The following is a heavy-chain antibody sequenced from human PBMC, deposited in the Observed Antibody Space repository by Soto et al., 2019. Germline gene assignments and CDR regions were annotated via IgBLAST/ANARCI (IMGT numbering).Heavy chain of an antibody. CDR2: IYYSGST. J-gene: IGHJ4*02. Sequence: QLQLQESGPGLVKPSETLSLTCTVSGGSISRSSYYWGWIRQPPGKGLEWIGSIYYSGSTQYNPSRKSRVTISVDTSKNQFSLKLSSVTAADTAVYYCATPWFGEADYWGQGTLVTVSS. CDR1: GGSISRSSYY. V-gene: IGHV4-39*01. CDR3: ATPWFGEADY. D-gene: IGHD3-10*01.